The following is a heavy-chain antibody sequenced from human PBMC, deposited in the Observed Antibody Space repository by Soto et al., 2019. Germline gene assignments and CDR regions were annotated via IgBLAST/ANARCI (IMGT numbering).Heavy chain of an antibody. V-gene: IGHV4-4*03. CDR3: ARARATIAAAAIFDC. CDR1: GGSLSTSSW. D-gene: IGHD6-13*01. Sequence: PQTLSLTCAVSGGSLSTSSWWSWVRQPPGKGLEWIGEVYRTGSTNYNPSLESRLTISVDKSKNQFSLKLTSVTAADTAVYYCARARATIAAAAIFDCWGQGTLVT. CDR2: VYRTGST. J-gene: IGHJ4*02.